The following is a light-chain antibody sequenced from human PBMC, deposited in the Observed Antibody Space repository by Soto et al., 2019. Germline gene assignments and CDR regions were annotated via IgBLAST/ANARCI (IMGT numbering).Light chain of an antibody. J-gene: IGLJ3*02. CDR3: AAWDDSLNGV. CDR1: SSNIGTNS. Sequence: QSVLTQPPSVSGTPGQRVTISCSGSSSNIGTNSVNWYQQLPGTAPKLLIHGSNQRPSGVPDRFSGSKSGTSASLAISGLQSEDEADYYCAAWDDSLNGVFGGGTQLTVL. V-gene: IGLV1-44*01. CDR2: GSN.